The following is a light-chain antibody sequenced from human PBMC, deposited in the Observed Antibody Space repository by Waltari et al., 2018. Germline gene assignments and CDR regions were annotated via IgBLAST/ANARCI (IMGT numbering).Light chain of an antibody. CDR2: AAS. J-gene: IGKJ4*01. Sequence: DIQMTQSPSSLSASVGDRVTITCRASQGISSCLAWYQQKPGNAPELLIYAASSFQSWVPSRFSGSGSGTDFTLTISSLQPEDFATYYCQQAYSFPLTFGGGTKVEIK. CDR1: QGISSC. V-gene: IGKV1-12*01. CDR3: QQAYSFPLT.